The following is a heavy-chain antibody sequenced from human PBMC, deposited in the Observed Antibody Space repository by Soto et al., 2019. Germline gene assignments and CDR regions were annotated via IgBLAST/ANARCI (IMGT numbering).Heavy chain of an antibody. J-gene: IGHJ4*02. D-gene: IGHD3-22*01. CDR3: ARGPTDYYDDSANDFLVY. V-gene: IGHV1-18*01. CDR2: ISTYNGNT. CDR1: GYTFITYG. Sequence: QVQLVQSGAEVKKPGASVKVSCKASGYTFITYGVSWVRQAPGQGLDWRGWISTYNGNTRYAERLQGRVTMTTDTTTNTGYMELRNLRSDDTAVYYCARGPTDYYDDSANDFLVYLCQGTLVTVSS.